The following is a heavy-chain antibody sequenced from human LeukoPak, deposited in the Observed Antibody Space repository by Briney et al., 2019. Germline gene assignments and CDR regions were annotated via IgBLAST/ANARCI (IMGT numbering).Heavy chain of an antibody. CDR2: IYYSGST. D-gene: IGHD3-22*01. J-gene: IGHJ4*02. Sequence: SETLSLTCTVSGGSISSSSYYWGWIRQPPGKGLEWIGSIYYSGSTYYNPSLKSRVTISVDTSKNQFSLQLSSVTAADTAVYYCAIPRYYDSSGYKVYYFDYWGQGTLVTVSS. V-gene: IGHV4-39*01. CDR3: AIPRYYDSSGYKVYYFDY. CDR1: GGSISSSSYY.